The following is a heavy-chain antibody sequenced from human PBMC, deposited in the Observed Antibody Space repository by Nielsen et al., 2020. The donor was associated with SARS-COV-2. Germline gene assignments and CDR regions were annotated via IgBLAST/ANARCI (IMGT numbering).Heavy chain of an antibody. CDR1: GCSISSGGYY. D-gene: IGHD3-3*01. V-gene: IGHV4-31*03. Sequence: SETLSLTCTVSGCSISSGGYYWSWIRQHPGKGLEWIVYIYYSGSTYYNPSLKSRVTISVDTSKNQFSLKLSSVTAADTAVYYCARHTRITIFGVVIIGWFDPWGQGTLVTVSS. J-gene: IGHJ5*02. CDR3: ARHTRITIFGVVIIGWFDP. CDR2: IYYSGST.